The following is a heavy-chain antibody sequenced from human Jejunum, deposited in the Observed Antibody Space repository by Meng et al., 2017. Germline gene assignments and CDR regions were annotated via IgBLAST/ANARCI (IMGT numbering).Heavy chain of an antibody. V-gene: IGHV4-61*02. CDR3: ARETTARFSDY. CDR1: GVSSTSCYYY. CDR2: IYTSGGT. Sequence: GPGLLTPAHISSSTWSLSGVSSTSCYYYWSWTLQPAGKGLEWIGRIYTSGGTNYSPSLKSRVTISLDTSKSQFSLKLNSVTAADTALYYCARETTARFSDYWGQGTLVTVSS. D-gene: IGHD2/OR15-2a*01. J-gene: IGHJ4*02.